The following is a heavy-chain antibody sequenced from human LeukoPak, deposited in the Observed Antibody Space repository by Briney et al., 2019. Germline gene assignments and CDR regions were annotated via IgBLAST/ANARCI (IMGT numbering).Heavy chain of an antibody. J-gene: IGHJ4*02. D-gene: IGHD1-26*01. CDR2: TSDRGDYT. CDR1: GFTFTSYS. CDR3: AKKAQYNGNYPLDY. V-gene: IGHV3-23*01. Sequence: GGSLRLSCAASGFTFTSYSMSWVRQAPGKGLEWVSGTSDRGDYTYYADSVKGRFTIARDNSKNTLYLQMNSLRAEDTALYFCAKKAQYNGNYPLDYWGQGTLVTVSS.